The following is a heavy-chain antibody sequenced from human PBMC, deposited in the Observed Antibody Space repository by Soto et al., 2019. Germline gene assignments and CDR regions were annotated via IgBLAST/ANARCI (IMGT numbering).Heavy chain of an antibody. CDR3: ARGPPNWGFDL. D-gene: IGHD7-27*01. V-gene: IGHV1-8*01. CDR1: GYTVTTYD. CDR2: MTPKTGNT. Sequence: QVQLVQSGAAVKKPGASVKVSCQASGYTVTTYDINWVRPATGNGLEWIGWMTPKTGNTGYAQNFQGRVTMTRNPSISTAYMELSSLTAEDTAVYYCARGPPNWGFDLWGQGTLVPVSS. J-gene: IGHJ4*02.